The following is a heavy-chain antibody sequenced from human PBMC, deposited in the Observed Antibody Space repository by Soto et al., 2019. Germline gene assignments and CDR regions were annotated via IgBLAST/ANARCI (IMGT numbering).Heavy chain of an antibody. CDR1: GFTVNSNY. V-gene: IGHV3-66*02. Sequence: PGGSLRLSCAASGFTVNSNYMSWVRQAPGKGLEWVSVIYSDGSTYYADSVKGRFTISRDNSKNTLYLQMNSLRAEDTAVYYCARDYYRFNSGYGFSMDVWGQGTTVTVSS. J-gene: IGHJ6*02. CDR2: IYSDGST. CDR3: ARDYYRFNSGYGFSMDV. D-gene: IGHD5-12*01.